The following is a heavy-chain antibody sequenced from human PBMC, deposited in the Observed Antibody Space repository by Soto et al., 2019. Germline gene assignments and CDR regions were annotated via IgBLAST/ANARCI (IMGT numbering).Heavy chain of an antibody. V-gene: IGHV3-30*18. Sequence: HPGGSLRLSCAPSQFTFRSYGMHWVRQAPGKGLQWVAHISYDVHTQDLADSVKGRFTVTRDNSKNTLYLQMSSLRIEDTAVYYCVKAQVVEGPYYGPSELFFWGRGTRVSVSS. CDR3: VKAQVVEGPYYGPSELFF. CDR1: QFTFRSYG. CDR2: ISYDVHTQ. D-gene: IGHD3-10*01. J-gene: IGHJ4*02.